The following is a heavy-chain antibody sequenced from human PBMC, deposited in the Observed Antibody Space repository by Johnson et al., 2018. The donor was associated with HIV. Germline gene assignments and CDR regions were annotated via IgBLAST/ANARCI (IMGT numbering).Heavy chain of an antibody. CDR1: GFSVSTSY. CDR3: ASRYTVDAFDI. J-gene: IGHJ3*02. V-gene: IGHV3-66*02. D-gene: IGHD1-1*01. CDR2: ISCGGRT. Sequence: VQLVESGGALVQPGGSLRLSCAASGFSVSTSYMTWVRQAPGKGLAWVSSISCGGRTYYADSVKGRFTISRDNSKNTLYLQMNSLRAEDTAVYYCASRYTVDAFDIWGQGTMVTVSS.